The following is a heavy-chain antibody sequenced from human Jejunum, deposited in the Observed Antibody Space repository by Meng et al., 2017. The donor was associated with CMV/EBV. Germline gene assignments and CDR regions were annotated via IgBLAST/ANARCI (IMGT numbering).Heavy chain of an antibody. J-gene: IGHJ4*02. Sequence: SGFTFSGSAMSGVRQAPGKGLELVSTINGAGGSTYYADSVKGRFTVSRDSSKNTVYLQMNSLRAEDTAIYYCAKDRSSSFYYFDHWGQGALVTVSS. CDR1: GFTFSGSA. D-gene: IGHD6-13*01. CDR2: INGAGGST. V-gene: IGHV3-23*01. CDR3: AKDRSSSFYYFDH.